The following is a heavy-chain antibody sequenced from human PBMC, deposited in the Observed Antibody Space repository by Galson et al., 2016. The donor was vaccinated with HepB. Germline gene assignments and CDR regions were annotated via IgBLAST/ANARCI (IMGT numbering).Heavy chain of an antibody. D-gene: IGHD6-25*01. Sequence: SLRLSCAASGFTFSGYWMTWVRQAPGKGLEWGANIKQDGSEKNYVDSVKGQFTICRDNAQNLVYLQMNSLRAEDTARYYCASAPAATESDYWGQGTLVTVAP. CDR3: ASAPAATESDY. J-gene: IGHJ4*02. CDR2: IKQDGSEK. V-gene: IGHV3-7*01. CDR1: GFTFSGYW.